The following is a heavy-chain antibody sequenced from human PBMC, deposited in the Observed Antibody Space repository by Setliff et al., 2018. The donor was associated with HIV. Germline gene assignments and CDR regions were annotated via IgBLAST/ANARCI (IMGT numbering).Heavy chain of an antibody. CDR2: INHSGST. D-gene: IGHD2-21*02. CDR3: ARDVGLCGVDCWPYFYFDL. J-gene: IGHJ2*01. CDR1: GGSFSGYY. Sequence: SETLSLTCAVYGGSFSGYYWSWIRQPPGEGREWIGEINHSGSTNYNPSLKSRVTISVDTSKNQFSLKLSSMTAADTAVYYCARDVGLCGVDCWPYFYFDLWGRGNLVTVSS. V-gene: IGHV4-34*01.